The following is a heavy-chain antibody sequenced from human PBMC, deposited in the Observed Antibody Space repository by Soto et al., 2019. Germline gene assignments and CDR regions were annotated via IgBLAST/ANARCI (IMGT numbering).Heavy chain of an antibody. D-gene: IGHD3-3*01. CDR2: IYYSGST. J-gene: IGHJ3*02. CDR1: GGSISSGGYY. CDR3: ARGSHYDFWSDEAFDI. V-gene: IGHV4-31*03. Sequence: QVQLQESGPGLVKPSQTLSLTCTVSGGSISSGGYYWSWIRQHPGKGLEWIGYIYYSGSTYYNPSLESRVTISVDTSKNQFSLKLSSVTAADTAVYYCARGSHYDFWSDEAFDIWGQGTMVTVSS.